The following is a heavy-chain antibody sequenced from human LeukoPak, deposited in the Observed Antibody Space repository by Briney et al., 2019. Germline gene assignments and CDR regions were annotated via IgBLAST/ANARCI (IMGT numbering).Heavy chain of an antibody. Sequence: ASVKVSCKASGYTFTGYYMHWVRQAPGQGLEWMGRINPNSGGTNYAQKFQGRVTMTRDTSISTAYMELSRLRSDDTAVYYCARAEYCSGGSCYWIDFDYWGQGTLVTVSS. D-gene: IGHD2-15*01. CDR3: ARAEYCSGGSCYWIDFDY. CDR1: GYTFTGYY. J-gene: IGHJ4*02. CDR2: INPNSGGT. V-gene: IGHV1-2*06.